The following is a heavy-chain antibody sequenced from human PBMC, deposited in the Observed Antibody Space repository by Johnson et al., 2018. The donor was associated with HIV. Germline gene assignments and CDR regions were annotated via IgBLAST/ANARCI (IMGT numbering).Heavy chain of an antibody. V-gene: IGHV3-66*01. CDR3: AKARLIAADDAFDI. D-gene: IGHD6-6*01. J-gene: IGHJ3*02. Sequence: VHLVESGGGLVQPGGSLRLSCAASGISVSSYYMSWVRQAPGKGLEWVSVLFSGDSTNYADSVKGRFTISRDNSKNTLYLQMNSLRADDTTVYYCAKARLIAADDAFDIWGQGTMVTVSS. CDR2: LFSGDST. CDR1: GISVSSYY.